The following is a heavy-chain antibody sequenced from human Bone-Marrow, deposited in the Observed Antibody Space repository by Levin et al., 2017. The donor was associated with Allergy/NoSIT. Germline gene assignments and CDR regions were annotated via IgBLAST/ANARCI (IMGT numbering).Heavy chain of an antibody. V-gene: IGHV3-9*01. Sequence: SLKISCAASGFTFDDYAMHWVRQAPGKGLEWVSGINWNSGTKAYADSVKGRFTISRDNAKNSLYLQMNSLRAEDAALYYCAKDIRGKFESLYALNVWGQGTTVTVSS. CDR1: GFTFDDYA. CDR3: AKDIRGKFESLYALNV. J-gene: IGHJ6*02. CDR2: INWNSGTK. D-gene: IGHD3-16*01.